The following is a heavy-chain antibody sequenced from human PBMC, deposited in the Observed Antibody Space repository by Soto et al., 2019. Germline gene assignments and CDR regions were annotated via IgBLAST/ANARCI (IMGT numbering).Heavy chain of an antibody. J-gene: IGHJ6*02. CDR1: GGTFSSYA. CDR2: IIPIFGTA. CDR3: ARVALGYCSGGSCYHRAYYYYSGMEV. V-gene: IGHV1-69*01. Sequence: QVQLVQSGAEVKKPGSSVKVSCKASGGTFSSYAISWVRQAPGQGLEWMGGIIPIFGTANYAQKFQGRVTISADESTSTAYMELSSLRSEDTSVYYCARVALGYCSGGSCYHRAYYYYSGMEVWCQGYTVTVSS. D-gene: IGHD2-15*01.